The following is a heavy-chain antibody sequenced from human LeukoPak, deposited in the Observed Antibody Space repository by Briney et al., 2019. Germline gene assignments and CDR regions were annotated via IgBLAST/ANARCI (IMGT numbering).Heavy chain of an antibody. Sequence: SETLSLTCAVSGGSISSSNWWSWVRQPPGKGLEWIGEINHSGSTNYNPSLKSRVTISVDTSKNQFSLKLSSVTAADTAVYYCARAYCSSTRSVRYYYYGMDVWGQGTTVTVSS. CDR3: ARAYCSSTRSVRYYYYGMDV. CDR2: INHSGST. J-gene: IGHJ6*02. D-gene: IGHD2-2*01. V-gene: IGHV4-4*02. CDR1: GGSISSSNW.